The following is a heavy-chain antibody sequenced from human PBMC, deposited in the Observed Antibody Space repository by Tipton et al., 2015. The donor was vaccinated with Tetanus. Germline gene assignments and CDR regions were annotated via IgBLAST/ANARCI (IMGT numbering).Heavy chain of an antibody. CDR3: ARRGGGSTFDH. Sequence: TLSPTCSVSGGSISSGGYYWSWIRQHPGKGLEWIGYIYYTGNTYYNPSLKSRLTISLDTSKNQFSLRLSSLSAADTAVYFCARRGGGSTFDHWGQGTLVTVSS. V-gene: IGHV4-31*03. J-gene: IGHJ4*02. CDR2: IYYTGNT. D-gene: IGHD3-16*01. CDR1: GGSISSGGYY.